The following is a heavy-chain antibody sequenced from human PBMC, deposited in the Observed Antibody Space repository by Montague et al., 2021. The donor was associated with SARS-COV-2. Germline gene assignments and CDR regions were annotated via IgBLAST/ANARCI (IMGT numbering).Heavy chain of an antibody. J-gene: IGHJ5*02. CDR2: TYYRSKWYN. CDR3: ARYGSSWYFDWFDP. D-gene: IGHD6-13*01. CDR1: GDTVSSNSAA. Sequence: CAISGDTVSSNSAAWNWIRQSPSRGLEWLGRTYYRSKWYNDYAVSVKSRITINPDTSKNQFSLQLNSVTPEDTAVYYCARYGSSWYFDWFDPWGQGTLVTVSS. V-gene: IGHV6-1*01.